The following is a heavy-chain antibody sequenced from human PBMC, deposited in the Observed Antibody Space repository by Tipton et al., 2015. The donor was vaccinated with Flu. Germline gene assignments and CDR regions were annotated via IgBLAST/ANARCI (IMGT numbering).Heavy chain of an antibody. CDR1: GGSISGYY. J-gene: IGHJ4*02. V-gene: IGHV4-38-2*02. D-gene: IGHD3-10*01. Sequence: LRLSCTVSGGSISGYYWGWIRQPPGKGLEWIGSIYHSGSTYYNSSLKSRVTISVDTSKNQFSLKLSSVTAADTAVYYCAREGVQGVHAYLLYWGQGTLVTVSS. CDR2: IYHSGST. CDR3: AREGVQGVHAYLLY.